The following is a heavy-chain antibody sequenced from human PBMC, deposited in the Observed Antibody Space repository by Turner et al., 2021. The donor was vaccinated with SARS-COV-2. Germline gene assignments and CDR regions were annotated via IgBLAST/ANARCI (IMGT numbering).Heavy chain of an antibody. D-gene: IGHD2-8*01. V-gene: IGHV3-15*01. CDR3: TGRGKVSYTWFDP. Sequence: VQLVASGGGLVKPGGSLRLSCAASGLTLSDAYMSWVRQAPGKGLEWVGRIKSKTDGGTTDYAAPVKGRFTISRDDSESTLYLQMNSLKTEDTAVYYCTGRGKVSYTWFDPWGQGTLVTVSS. CDR2: IKSKTDGGTT. J-gene: IGHJ5*02. CDR1: GLTLSDAY.